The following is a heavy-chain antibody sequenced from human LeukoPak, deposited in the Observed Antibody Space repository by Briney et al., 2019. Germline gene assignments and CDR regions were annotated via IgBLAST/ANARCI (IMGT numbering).Heavy chain of an antibody. V-gene: IGHV3-23*01. CDR2: ITGSGGNT. D-gene: IGHD4-11*01. Sequence: GGSLRLSCAASGFTFNRYVMRWVRQAAGKGLEWVSVITGSGGNTYPPNSLKGRLTVSKNNSNTPLYLHMTSLRAEDTAVYHCAKGPNDDSNYLFDHWGQGTLVTVSS. CDR3: AKGPNDDSNYLFDH. CDR1: GFTFNRYV. J-gene: IGHJ5*02.